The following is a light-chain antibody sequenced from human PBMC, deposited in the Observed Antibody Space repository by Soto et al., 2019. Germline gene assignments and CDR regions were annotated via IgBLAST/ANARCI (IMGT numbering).Light chain of an antibody. CDR1: TGAVTSGNF. J-gene: IGLJ3*02. CDR3: LLSFSGPRV. CDR2: ETS. Sequence: QAVVTQEPSLSVSPGGTVTLTCASSTGAVTSGNFPYWFQQKPGQAPRTLIYETSNKHSWTPAQFSGSLLGGKAALTLSGAQPEDEAEYYCLLSFSGPRVFGGGTKLTVL. V-gene: IGLV7-46*01.